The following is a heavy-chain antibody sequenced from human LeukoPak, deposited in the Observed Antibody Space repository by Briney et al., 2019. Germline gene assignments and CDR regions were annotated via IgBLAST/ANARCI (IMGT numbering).Heavy chain of an antibody. CDR3: ARDRSPTVTLFDY. CDR1: GFTFSSYG. D-gene: IGHD4-17*01. V-gene: IGHV3-33*01. J-gene: IGHJ4*02. Sequence: PGGSLRLSCAASGFTFSSYGMHWVRQAPGKGLEWVAVIWYDGSSKYYADSVKGRFTISRDNSKNTLYLQMNSLRAEDTAVYYCARDRSPTVTLFDYWGQGTLVTVSS. CDR2: IWYDGSSK.